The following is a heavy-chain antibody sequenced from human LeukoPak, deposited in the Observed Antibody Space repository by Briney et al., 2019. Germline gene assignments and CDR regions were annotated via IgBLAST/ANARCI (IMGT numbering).Heavy chain of an antibody. Sequence: SVKVSCKASGGTFSSYAISWVRQAPGQGLEWMGGIIPIFGTANYAQKFQGRVTITTDESTSTAYMELSSLRSEDTAVYYCAREPNYDRPFDAFDIWGQGTMVTVSS. CDR2: IIPIFGTA. D-gene: IGHD3-22*01. CDR3: AREPNYDRPFDAFDI. CDR1: GGTFSSYA. V-gene: IGHV1-69*05. J-gene: IGHJ3*02.